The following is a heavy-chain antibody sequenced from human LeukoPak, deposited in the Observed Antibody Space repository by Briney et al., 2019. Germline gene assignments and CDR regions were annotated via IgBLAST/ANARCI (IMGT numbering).Heavy chain of an antibody. CDR3: ARGRFNYGWGMDV. D-gene: IGHD5-18*01. J-gene: IGHJ6*02. CDR1: GGSISSSYY. Sequence: SETLSLTCTVSGGSISSSYYWGWIRQPPGKGLEWIGSIYYSGSTYYNPSLKSRVTISIDTSKNQFSLKLSSVTAADTAVYYCARGRFNYGWGMDVWGQGTTVIVSS. V-gene: IGHV4-39*01. CDR2: IYYSGST.